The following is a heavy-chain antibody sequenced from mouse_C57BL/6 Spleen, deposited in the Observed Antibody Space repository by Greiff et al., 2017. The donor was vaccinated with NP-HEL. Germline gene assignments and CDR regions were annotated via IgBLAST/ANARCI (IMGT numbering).Heavy chain of an antibody. D-gene: IGHD1-1*01. CDR1: GYAFSSYW. CDR3: ARSNYYGSSYGD. CDR2: IYPGDGDT. J-gene: IGHJ2*01. V-gene: IGHV1-80*01. Sequence: VQLQQSGAELVKPGASVKISCKASGYAFSSYWMNWVKQRPGKGLEWIGQIYPGDGDTNYNGKFKGKATLTADKSSSTAYMQLSSLTSEDSAVYFCARSNYYGSSYGDWGQGTTLTVSS.